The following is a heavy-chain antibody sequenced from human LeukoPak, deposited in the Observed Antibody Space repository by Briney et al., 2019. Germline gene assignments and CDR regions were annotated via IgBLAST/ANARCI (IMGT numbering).Heavy chain of an antibody. CDR3: VKDYQVGNSPAFGDY. V-gene: IGHV3-74*01. D-gene: IGHD1-26*01. CDR1: GFNFKNYW. CDR2: IINDGSST. Sequence: GGSLRLSCAASGFNFKNYWMHWVRQAPGKGLEWVSRIINDGSSTTYADSVKGGFTISRDNAKDTLYLQMNSLRVEDTAVYYCVKDYQVGNSPAFGDYWGQGTLVTISS. J-gene: IGHJ4*02.